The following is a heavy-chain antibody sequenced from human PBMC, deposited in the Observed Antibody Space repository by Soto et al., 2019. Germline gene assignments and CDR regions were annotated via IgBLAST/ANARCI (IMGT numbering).Heavy chain of an antibody. Sequence: ASVKVSCKTSGYTFINYYIHWVRQAPGQGLEWMGILNPSGGTTRYAQKFHDRVRMTRDRSTGTVYMDLGSLRSDDTAIYFCARAEDNHDPTYLDHWGLGTLVTVSS. CDR3: ARAEDNHDPTYLDH. V-gene: IGHV1-46*01. CDR1: GYTFINYY. D-gene: IGHD1-1*01. CDR2: LNPSGGTT. J-gene: IGHJ4*02.